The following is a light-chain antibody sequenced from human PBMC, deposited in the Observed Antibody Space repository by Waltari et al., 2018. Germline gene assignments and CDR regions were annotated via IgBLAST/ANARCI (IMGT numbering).Light chain of an antibody. CDR3: QVWDSSIFYV. J-gene: IGLJ1*01. CDR2: RNN. CDR1: NIGSKN. V-gene: IGLV3-9*01. Sequence: LSVSVALGQTARISCGGNNIGSKNVHWYQKKSGQAPVLVIYRNNNRPSGIPERFSGSNSGNTATLTISRAQAGDEADYYCQVWDSSIFYVFATGTKVTVL.